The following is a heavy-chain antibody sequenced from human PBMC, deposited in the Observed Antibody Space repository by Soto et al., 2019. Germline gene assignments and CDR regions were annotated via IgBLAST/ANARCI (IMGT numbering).Heavy chain of an antibody. CDR2: FDPEDGER. CDR3: ATVAGGNYDY. J-gene: IGHJ4*02. V-gene: IGHV1-24*01. CDR1: GYTLTELS. D-gene: IGHD1-1*01. Sequence: ASVKVSCKVSGYTLTELSMHWVRQAPGKGLEWMGGFDPEDGERIYAQQFQGRVSMTEDRSTDTAYMDLSSLRSGDTAVYYCATVAGGNYDYWGQGTLVTVSS.